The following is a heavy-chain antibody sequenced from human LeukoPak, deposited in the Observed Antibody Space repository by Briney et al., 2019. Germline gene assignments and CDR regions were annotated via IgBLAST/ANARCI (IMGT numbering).Heavy chain of an antibody. CDR2: INHSGST. CDR3: AIARIQLFDY. D-gene: IGHD5-18*01. Sequence: SETLSLTCAVYGGSFSGYYWSWIRQPPGKGLEWIGEINHSGSTNYNPSLKSRVTISEDTSKNQFSLKLSSVTAADTAVYYCAIARIQLFDYWGQGTLVTVSS. CDR1: GGSFSGYY. J-gene: IGHJ4*02. V-gene: IGHV4-34*01.